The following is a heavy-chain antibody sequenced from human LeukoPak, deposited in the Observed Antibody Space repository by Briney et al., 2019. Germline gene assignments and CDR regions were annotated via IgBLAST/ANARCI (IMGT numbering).Heavy chain of an antibody. CDR3: ARGGYDYGEYYYYYGMDV. V-gene: IGHV3-30-3*01. Sequence: GRSLRLSCAASGFTFSDYAMHWVRQAPGKGLEWVAVISKDGSDKYYPGSVRGRFTISRDNSKNTLYLQMNSLRAEDTAVYYCARGGYDYGEYYYYYGMDVWGQGTTVTVSS. J-gene: IGHJ6*02. CDR1: GFTFSDYA. D-gene: IGHD4-17*01. CDR2: ISKDGSDK.